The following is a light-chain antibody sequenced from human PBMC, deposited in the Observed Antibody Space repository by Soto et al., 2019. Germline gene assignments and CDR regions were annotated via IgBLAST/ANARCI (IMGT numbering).Light chain of an antibody. Sequence: DIQMTQSPSSVSASVGDRVTITCRASRGISSWLGWYQQKPGKAPKLLVYAAPSLQSGVPSRFSDSGSGTDFTLTISSLQPEDFAIYYCQQANSFPLTFGGGTKVEIK. V-gene: IGKV1-12*01. CDR1: RGISSW. CDR3: QQANSFPLT. CDR2: AAP. J-gene: IGKJ4*01.